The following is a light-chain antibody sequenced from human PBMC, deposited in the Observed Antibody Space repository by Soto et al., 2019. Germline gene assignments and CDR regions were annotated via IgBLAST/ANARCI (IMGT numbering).Light chain of an antibody. CDR3: QQRSNWPIT. CDR1: QSVSSY. J-gene: IGKJ1*01. Sequence: EIVLTQSPATLSLSPGERATLSCRASQSVSSYLAWYQQKPGQAPRLLIYDASTRATGIPARFSGSGSGTDFTLTITSPEPEDFAVYYCQQRSNWPITFGQGTKVDIK. V-gene: IGKV3-11*01. CDR2: DAS.